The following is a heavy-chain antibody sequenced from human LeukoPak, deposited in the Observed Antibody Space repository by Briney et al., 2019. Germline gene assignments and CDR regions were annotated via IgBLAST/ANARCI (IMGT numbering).Heavy chain of an antibody. CDR2: ISSSGSTI. J-gene: IGHJ4*02. Sequence: GGSLRLSCAASGFTFSDYYMSWIRQAPGKGLEWVSYISSSGSTIYYADSVKGRFTISRDNSKNTLYLQMNSLRAEDTAVYYCARSSERKYYFDYWGQGTLVTVSS. CDR3: ARSSERKYYFDY. V-gene: IGHV3-11*01. CDR1: GFTFSDYY. D-gene: IGHD3-22*01.